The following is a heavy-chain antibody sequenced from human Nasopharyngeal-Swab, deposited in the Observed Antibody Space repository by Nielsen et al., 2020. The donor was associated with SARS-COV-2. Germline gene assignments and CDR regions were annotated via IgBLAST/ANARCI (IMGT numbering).Heavy chain of an antibody. D-gene: IGHD3-10*01. V-gene: IGHV4-59*11. J-gene: IGHJ5*02. Sequence: TGAGCFFRCQCWSWIRQLPGKGLEWIGYIYYSGSTNYNPSLKSRVTISVDTSKNQFSLKLSSVTAADTAVYYCAREGRITMVRGVITKTNWFDPWGQGTLVTVSS. CDR2: IYYSGST. CDR1: GCFFRCQC. CDR3: AREGRITMVRGVITKTNWFDP.